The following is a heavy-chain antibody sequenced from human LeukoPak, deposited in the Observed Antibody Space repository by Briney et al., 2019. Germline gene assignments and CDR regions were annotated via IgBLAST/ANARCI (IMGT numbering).Heavy chain of an antibody. J-gene: IGHJ4*02. V-gene: IGHV3-30*18. D-gene: IGHD3-22*01. CDR3: AKGNYDSSGYYYELFDY. CDR2: ISYDGSNK. CDR1: GFTFSSYG. Sequence: PGGSLRLSCAASGFTFSSYGMHWVRRAPGKGLEWVAVISYDGSNKYYADSVKGRFTISRDNSKNTLYLQMNSLRAEDTAVYYCAKGNYDSSGYYYELFDYWGQGTLVTVSS.